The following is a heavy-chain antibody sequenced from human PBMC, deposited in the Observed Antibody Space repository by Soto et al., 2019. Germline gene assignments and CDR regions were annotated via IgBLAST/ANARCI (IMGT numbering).Heavy chain of an antibody. CDR2: IYYSGST. V-gene: IGHV4-59*01. CDR1: GVSIRSYY. CDR3: ARGLRWQRGDWFDP. J-gene: IGHJ5*02. Sequence: PSETLSLTCTVSGVSIRSYYWSWVRQPPGKGLEWIGYIYYSGSTNYNPSLKSRVTISVDTSKNQFSLKLSSVTAADTAVYYCARGLRWQRGDWFDPWGQGTLVTVS. D-gene: IGHD4-17*01.